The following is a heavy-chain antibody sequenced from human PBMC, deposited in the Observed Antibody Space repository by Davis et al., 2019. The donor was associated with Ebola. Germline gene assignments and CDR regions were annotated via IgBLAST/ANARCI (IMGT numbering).Heavy chain of an antibody. CDR3: ASGYFYADGLDV. Sequence: PGGSLRLSCAASGITFSSVWMTWVRQAPGKGLEWVANINEEGNETFYVESAQGRFTISRDNAKNSLFLQMNSLRVEDTAVYYCASGYFYADGLDVWGQGATVVVTS. D-gene: IGHD3-22*01. CDR1: GITFSSVW. J-gene: IGHJ6*02. V-gene: IGHV3-7*03. CDR2: INEEGNET.